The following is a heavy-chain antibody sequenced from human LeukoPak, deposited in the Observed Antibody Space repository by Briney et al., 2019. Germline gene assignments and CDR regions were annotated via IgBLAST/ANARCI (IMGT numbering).Heavy chain of an antibody. Sequence: HPGGSLRLSCVASGFTFSSYSMNWVRQAPGKGLEWVSYISSSSSTIYYADSVKGRFTISRDNAKNPLYLQMNSLRDEDTAVYYCARTGEPAFYYFDYWAREPWSPSPQ. J-gene: IGHJ4*02. CDR3: ARTGEPAFYYFDY. V-gene: IGHV3-48*02. D-gene: IGHD3-16*01. CDR1: GFTFSSYS. CDR2: ISSSSSTI.